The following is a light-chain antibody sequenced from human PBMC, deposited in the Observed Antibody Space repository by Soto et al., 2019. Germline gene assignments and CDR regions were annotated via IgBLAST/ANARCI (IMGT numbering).Light chain of an antibody. CDR1: QSISTW. V-gene: IGKV1-5*01. Sequence: QMSHSTCALAASIGDRYTITCRLSQSISTWLAWYQQKPGKAPKLLIYGASSLASGVPSRFSGSGSGTEFTLTISSLQPDDFATYYCQQHNGYSESMFGQGTKV. J-gene: IGKJ1*01. CDR3: QQHNGYSESM. CDR2: GAS.